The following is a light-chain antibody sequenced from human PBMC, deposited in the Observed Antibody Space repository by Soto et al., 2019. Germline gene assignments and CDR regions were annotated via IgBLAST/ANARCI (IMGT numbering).Light chain of an antibody. V-gene: IGKV1-5*01. J-gene: IGKJ1*01. CDR1: QSISSW. Sequence: DIHMTQSPSTLSASVGDRVTITCRPSQSISSWLAWYQQKPGKGPKLLLYDASSLESGVPSWFSGSGSGTEFILTISSLQPDDFATYYCQQYNTYWTFGQGTKVDIK. CDR3: QQYNTYWT. CDR2: DAS.